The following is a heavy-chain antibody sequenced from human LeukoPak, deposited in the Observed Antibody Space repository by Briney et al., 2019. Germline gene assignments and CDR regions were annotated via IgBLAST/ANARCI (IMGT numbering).Heavy chain of an antibody. CDR2: ISAYNGNT. CDR3: ATYAGYCSSTSCRRAFGDYYYYYMDV. D-gene: IGHD2-2*01. J-gene: IGHJ6*03. Sequence: ASVKVSCKASGYTFTSYGISWVRQAPGQGLEWMGWISAYNGNTNYAQKLQGRVTMTTDTSTSTAYMELRSLRSDDTAVYYCATYAGYCSSTSCRRAFGDYYYYYMDVWGKGTTVTISS. V-gene: IGHV1-18*01. CDR1: GYTFTSYG.